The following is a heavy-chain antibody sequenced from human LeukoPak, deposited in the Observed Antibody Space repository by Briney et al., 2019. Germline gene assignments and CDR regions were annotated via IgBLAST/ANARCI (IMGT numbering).Heavy chain of an antibody. J-gene: IGHJ4*02. D-gene: IGHD5-12*01. CDR1: GFTFSSYG. CDR3: ARDFGGYDPRGFDY. Sequence: PGRSLRLSCAASGFTFSSYGMHWVRQAPGKGLEWVAVIWYDGSNKYYADSVKGRFTISRDNSKNTLYLQMNSLRAEDTAVYYCARDFGGYDPRGFDYWGQGTLVTVSS. V-gene: IGHV3-33*01. CDR2: IWYDGSNK.